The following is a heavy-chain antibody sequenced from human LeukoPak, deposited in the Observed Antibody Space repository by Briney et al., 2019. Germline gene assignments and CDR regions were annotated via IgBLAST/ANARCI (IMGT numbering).Heavy chain of an antibody. CDR2: ISSSSSYI. Sequence: PGGSLRLSCAASGFTFSSYSMNWVRQAPGKGLEWVSSISSSSSYIYYADSVKGRFTISRDNAKNSLYLQMNSLRAEDTAVYYCARAPQPPTIFGVAAHYYYYMDVWGKGTTVTVSS. V-gene: IGHV3-21*01. J-gene: IGHJ6*03. CDR1: GFTFSSYS. CDR3: ARAPQPPTIFGVAAHYYYYMDV. D-gene: IGHD3-3*01.